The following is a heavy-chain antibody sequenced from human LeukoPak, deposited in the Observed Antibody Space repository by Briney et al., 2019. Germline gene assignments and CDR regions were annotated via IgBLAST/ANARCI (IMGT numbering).Heavy chain of an antibody. CDR3: AKDIGPDSSSWYGAFDI. D-gene: IGHD6-13*01. CDR1: GFTFDDYA. V-gene: IGHV3-9*01. J-gene: IGHJ3*02. Sequence: GRSLRLSCAASGFTFDDYAMHWVRQAPGKGLEWVSGISWNSGSIGYADSVKSRFTISRDNAKNSLYLQMNSLRAEDTALYYCAKDIGPDSSSWYGAFDIWGQGTMVTVSS. CDR2: ISWNSGSI.